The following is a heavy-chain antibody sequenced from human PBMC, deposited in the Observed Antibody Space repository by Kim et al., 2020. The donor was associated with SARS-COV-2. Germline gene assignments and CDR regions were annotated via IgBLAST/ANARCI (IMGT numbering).Heavy chain of an antibody. D-gene: IGHD3-9*01. Sequence: RVTISVDTSKNQFSLKLSSVTAADTAVYYCARDRRYDILTGYYKGGFDPWGQGTLVTVSS. CDR3: ARDRRYDILTGYYKGGFDP. J-gene: IGHJ5*02. V-gene: IGHV4-59*01.